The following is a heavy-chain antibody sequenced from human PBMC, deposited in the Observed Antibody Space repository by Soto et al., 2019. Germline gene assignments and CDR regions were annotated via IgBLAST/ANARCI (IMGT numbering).Heavy chain of an antibody. Sequence: GGSLRLSCAASGFTFSSYSMNWVRQAPGKGLEWVSSISSSSSYIYYADSVKGRFTISRDNAKNSLYLQMNSLRAEDTAVYYCARDSGDTAMVSDWFDPWGQGTLVTVSS. CDR2: ISSSSSYI. J-gene: IGHJ5*02. CDR1: GFTFSSYS. V-gene: IGHV3-21*01. CDR3: ARDSGDTAMVSDWFDP. D-gene: IGHD5-18*01.